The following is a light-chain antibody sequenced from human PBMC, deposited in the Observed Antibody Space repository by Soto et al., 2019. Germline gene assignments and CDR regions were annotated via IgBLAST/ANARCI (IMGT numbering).Light chain of an antibody. J-gene: IGKJ1*01. CDR3: QQYCSSST. Sequence: EIVMTQSPATLSVSPGEGVTLSCRASQSTTTKLAWYQQKPGQAPRLLIHGASTRATGIPDRFSGSGSGTDFTLPISRLEPEDFAVYYCQQYCSSSTFGQGTKVDI. V-gene: IGKV3-20*01. CDR1: QSTTTK. CDR2: GAS.